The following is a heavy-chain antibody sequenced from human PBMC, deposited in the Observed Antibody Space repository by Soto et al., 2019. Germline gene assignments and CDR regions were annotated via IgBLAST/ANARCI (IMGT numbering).Heavy chain of an antibody. CDR3: AKHGGPSYSYYMDV. CDR2: IRGSGDVT. D-gene: IGHD3-3*01. Sequence: EVQLLESGGGLVQPGGSLRLSCAASGFTFSNYAMTWVHQAPGKGLEWVSVIRGSGDVTYYADSVQGRFAISRDNSKNTLYLQMNSLRDEDTAIYYCAKHGGPSYSYYMDVWGKGTTVTVSS. J-gene: IGHJ6*03. CDR1: GFTFSNYA. V-gene: IGHV3-23*01.